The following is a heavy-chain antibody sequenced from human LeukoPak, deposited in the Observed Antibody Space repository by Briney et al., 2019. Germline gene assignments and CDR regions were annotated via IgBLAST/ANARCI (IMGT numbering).Heavy chain of an antibody. Sequence: GGSLRLSCAASGFTFSSYAMSWVRQAPGKGLEWVSAISGSGGSTYYADSVKGRFTISRDNSKNTLYLQMNSLRAEDTAVYYCARDILTGYYYYYYGMDVWGQGTTVTVSS. D-gene: IGHD3-9*01. V-gene: IGHV3-23*01. CDR1: GFTFSSYA. CDR2: ISGSGGST. CDR3: ARDILTGYYYYYYGMDV. J-gene: IGHJ6*02.